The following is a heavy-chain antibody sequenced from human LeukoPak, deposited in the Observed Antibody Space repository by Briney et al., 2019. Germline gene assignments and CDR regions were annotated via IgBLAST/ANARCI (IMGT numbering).Heavy chain of an antibody. J-gene: IGHJ5*02. V-gene: IGHV1-46*01. D-gene: IGHD2-2*01. CDR1: GYTFTSYY. CDR2: INPSGGST. CDR3: AGAGVVPATPFDP. Sequence: ASVKVSCKASGYTFTSYYMHWVRQAPGQGLEWMGIINPSGGSTSYAQKFQGRVTMTRDTSTSTVYMELSSLRSEDTAVYYCAGAGVVPATPFDPWGQGTLVTVSS.